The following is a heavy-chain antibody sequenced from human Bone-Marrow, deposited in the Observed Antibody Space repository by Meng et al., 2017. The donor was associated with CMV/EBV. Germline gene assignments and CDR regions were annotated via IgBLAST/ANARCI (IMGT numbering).Heavy chain of an antibody. V-gene: IGHV3-23*01. D-gene: IGHD1-26*01. Sequence: GGSLRLSCAASGFTFSSYAMSWVRQAPGKGLEWVSAISGSGGSTYYADSVKGRFTISRDNSKNTLYLQMNSLRAEDTAVYYCARDRGGSYYWATSDYYYYGMDVWGQGTTVTVSS. CDR2: ISGSGGST. J-gene: IGHJ6*02. CDR1: GFTFSSYA. CDR3: ARDRGGSYYWATSDYYYYGMDV.